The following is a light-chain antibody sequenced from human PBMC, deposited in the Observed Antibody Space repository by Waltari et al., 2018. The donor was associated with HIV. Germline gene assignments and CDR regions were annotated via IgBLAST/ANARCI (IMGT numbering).Light chain of an antibody. V-gene: IGLV3-19*01. CDR3: NSRDSSGHWF. J-gene: IGLJ3*02. CDR2: GEN. CDR1: SVRSYY. Sequence: SSELAQDPAVSVALGQTVRITCQGDSVRSYYARWYQQKPGQAPVLLVYGENNRPSVIPDRFSGSSSGNTASLTIAGAQAEDEADYYCNSRDSSGHWFFGGGTKVTVL.